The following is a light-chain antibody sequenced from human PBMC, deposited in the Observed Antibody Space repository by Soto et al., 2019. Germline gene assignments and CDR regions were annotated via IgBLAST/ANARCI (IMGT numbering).Light chain of an antibody. J-gene: IGKJ1*01. CDR2: AAY. V-gene: IGKV1-39*01. Sequence: DIQMTQSASSLSASVEDRVIITCRASQSISNHLNWYQQKPGKAPKLLIFAAYSLQSGVPSRFSGSRSGPDFTLTISSLQPEDFATYYCQQSYSSPPTFGQGTKVDIK. CDR1: QSISNH. CDR3: QQSYSSPPT.